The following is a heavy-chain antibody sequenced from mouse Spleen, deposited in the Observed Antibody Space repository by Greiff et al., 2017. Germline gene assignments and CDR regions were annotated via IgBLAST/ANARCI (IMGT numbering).Heavy chain of an antibody. CDR2: IDPSDSYT. D-gene: IGHD1-1*01. CDR3: ARSGGNY. V-gene: IGHV1-50*01. CDR1: GYTFTSYW. J-gene: IGHJ2*01. Sequence: VQLQQSGAELVKPGASVKLSCKASGYTFTSYWMQWVKQRPGQGLEWIGEIDPSDSYTNYNQKFKGKATLTVDTSSSTAYMQLSSLTSEDSAVYYCARSGGNYWGQGTTLTVSS.